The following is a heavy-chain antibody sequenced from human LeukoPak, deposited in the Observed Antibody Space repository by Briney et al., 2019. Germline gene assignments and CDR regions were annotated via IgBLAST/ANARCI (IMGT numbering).Heavy chain of an antibody. CDR1: GFTFSSYG. D-gene: IGHD6-13*01. CDR2: ISYDGSNK. Sequence: GGSLRLSCAASGFTFSSYGMHWVRQAPGKGLEWVAVISYDGSNKYYADSVKGRFTISRDNSKNTLYLQMNSLRAEDTAVYYCAKDYRYSSSWLWGPFDYWGQGSLVTVSS. J-gene: IGHJ4*02. CDR3: AKDYRYSSSWLWGPFDY. V-gene: IGHV3-30*18.